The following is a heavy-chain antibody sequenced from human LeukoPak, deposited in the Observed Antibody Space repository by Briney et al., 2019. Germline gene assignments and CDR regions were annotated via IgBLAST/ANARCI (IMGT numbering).Heavy chain of an antibody. CDR2: IDYSEST. J-gene: IGHJ3*02. CDR3: ARGRRSSGRHDASDI. V-gene: IGHV4-59*01. D-gene: IGHD6-25*01. CDR1: GGSISSYY. Sequence: SETLSLTCTVSGGSISSYYWNWIRRPPGKGLEWIGYIDYSESTNYNPSLKSRVTISVDTSKNQFSLKLNSVTAAGTAVYYCARGRRSSGRHDASDIWGQGTLVTVSS.